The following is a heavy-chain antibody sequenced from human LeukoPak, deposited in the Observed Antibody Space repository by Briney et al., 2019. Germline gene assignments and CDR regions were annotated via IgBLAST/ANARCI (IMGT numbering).Heavy chain of an antibody. D-gene: IGHD3-3*01. CDR2: ISAYNGNT. CDR3: ARDYDFWSGYRDDAFDI. CDR1: GYTFTSYG. J-gene: IGHJ3*02. V-gene: IGHV1-18*01. Sequence: GASVKVSCKASGYTFTSYGISWVRQAPGQGLEWMGWISAYNGNTNYAQKLQGRVTMTTDTTTSTAYMELRSLRSDDTAVYYCARDYDFWSGYRDDAFDIWGQGTMVTVSS.